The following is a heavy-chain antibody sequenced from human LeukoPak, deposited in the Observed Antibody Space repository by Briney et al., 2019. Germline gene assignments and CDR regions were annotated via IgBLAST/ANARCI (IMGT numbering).Heavy chain of an antibody. D-gene: IGHD2-21*02. CDR2: IIPIFGTA. CDR1: GGTFSSYA. J-gene: IGHJ4*02. V-gene: IGHV1-69*06. Sequence: SVKVSCKASGGTFSSYAINWVRQAPGQGLEWMGGIIPIFGTANYAQKFQGRVTITADKSTSTAYMELSSLRSEDTAVYYCARDSLPPAYCGGDCPMFDYWGQGTLVTVSS. CDR3: ARDSLPPAYCGGDCPMFDY.